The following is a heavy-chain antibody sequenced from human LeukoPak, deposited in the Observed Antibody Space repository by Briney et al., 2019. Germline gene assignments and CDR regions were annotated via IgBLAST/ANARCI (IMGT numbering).Heavy chain of an antibody. D-gene: IGHD6-19*01. CDR2: ISGSGGST. J-gene: IGHJ1*01. CDR3: AKDPSSGWYAWYFQH. Sequence: PGGSLRLSCVASGFTFSSYWMHWVRQDPRKGLEWVSAISGSGGSTYYADSVKGRFTISRDNSKNTLYLQMNSLRAEDTAVYYCAKDPSSGWYAWYFQHWGQGTLVTVSS. CDR1: GFTFSSYW. V-gene: IGHV3-23*01.